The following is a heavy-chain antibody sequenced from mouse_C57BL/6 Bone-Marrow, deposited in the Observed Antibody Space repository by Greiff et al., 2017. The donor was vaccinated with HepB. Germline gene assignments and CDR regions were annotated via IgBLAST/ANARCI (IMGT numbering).Heavy chain of an antibody. CDR3: ARSSRYYGSSPWYFDV. V-gene: IGHV1-69*01. Sequence: VQLQQSGAELVMPGASVKLSCKASGYTFTSYWMHWVKQRPGQGLEWIGEIDPSDSYTNYNQKFKGKSTLTVDKSSSTAYMQLSSLTSEDSAVYYCARSSRYYGSSPWYFDVWGTGTTVTVSS. D-gene: IGHD1-1*01. J-gene: IGHJ1*03. CDR2: IDPSDSYT. CDR1: GYTFTSYW.